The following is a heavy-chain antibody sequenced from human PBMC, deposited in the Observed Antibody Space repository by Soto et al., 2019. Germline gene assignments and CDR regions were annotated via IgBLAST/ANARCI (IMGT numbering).Heavy chain of an antibody. CDR3: ARSPFSTIVATISGDYGDYVFDY. V-gene: IGHV1-2*04. D-gene: IGHD5-12*01. CDR2: INPNSGGT. CDR1: GYTFTGYY. Sequence: ASVKVSCKASGYTFTGYYMHWVRQAPGQGLEWMGWINPNSGGTNYAQKFQGWVTMTRDTSISTAYMELSRLRSDDTAVYYCARSPFSTIVATISGDYGDYVFDYWGQGTLVTVSS. J-gene: IGHJ4*02.